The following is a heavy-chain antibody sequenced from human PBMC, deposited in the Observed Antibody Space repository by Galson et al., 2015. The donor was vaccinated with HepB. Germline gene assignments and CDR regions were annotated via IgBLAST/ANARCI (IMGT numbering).Heavy chain of an antibody. Sequence: SLRLSCAASGFTFSCYAMNWVRQAPGKGLVWISRINSDGTITAYADSVKGRFTTSRDNAKNTLYLQMNSLRVEDTVLYYCARSDKRDVWGKGTTVTVSS. D-gene: IGHD2-21*02. J-gene: IGHJ6*04. CDR3: ARSDKRDV. V-gene: IGHV3-74*03. CDR1: GFTFSCYA. CDR2: INSDGTIT.